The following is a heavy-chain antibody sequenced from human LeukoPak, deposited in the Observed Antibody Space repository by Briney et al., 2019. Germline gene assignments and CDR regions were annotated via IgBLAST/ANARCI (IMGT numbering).Heavy chain of an antibody. CDR2: INHSGST. D-gene: IGHD6-19*01. J-gene: IGHJ5*02. CDR3: ARGRSNSGGWYWFDP. V-gene: IGHV4-30-2*01. Sequence: PSQTLSLTCAVSGGSISSGGYSWSWIRQPPGKGLEWIGEINHSGSTSYNPSLKSRVTISVDTSKNQISLKLSSVTAADTAVYYCARGRSNSGGWYWFDPWGQGTLVTVSS. CDR1: GGSISSGGYS.